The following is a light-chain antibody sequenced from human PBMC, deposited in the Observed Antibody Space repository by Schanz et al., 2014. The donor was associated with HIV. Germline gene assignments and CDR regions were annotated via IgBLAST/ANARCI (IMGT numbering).Light chain of an antibody. V-gene: IGKV3-20*01. CDR2: GAS. CDR1: QTVSSNY. Sequence: EVVLTQSQGTLSLSPRGSTTVSCRASQTVSSNYLAWYQQKPGQAPRLLIYGASRRAPGIPDRFSGSGSGTDFTLTISRVEPEDLAVYYCQQYGSSPKTFGQGTKLEI. J-gene: IGKJ2*01. CDR3: QQYGSSPKT.